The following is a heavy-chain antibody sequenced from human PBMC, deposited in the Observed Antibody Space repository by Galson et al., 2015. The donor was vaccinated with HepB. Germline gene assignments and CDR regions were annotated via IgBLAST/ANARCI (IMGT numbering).Heavy chain of an antibody. CDR1: GFTFSDYY. J-gene: IGHJ4*02. CDR2: ISSSGSTI. D-gene: IGHD6-19*01. CDR3: ASLIAVAGTTPGFVDY. V-gene: IGHV3-11*01. Sequence: SLRLSCAASGFTFSDYYMSWIRQAPGKGLEWVSYISSSGSTIYYADSVKGRFTISRDNAKNSLYLQMNSLRAEDTAVYYCASLIAVAGTTPGFVDYWGQGTLVTVSS.